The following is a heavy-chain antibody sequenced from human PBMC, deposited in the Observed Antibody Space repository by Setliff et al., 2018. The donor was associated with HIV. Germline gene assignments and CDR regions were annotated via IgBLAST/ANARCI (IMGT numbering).Heavy chain of an antibody. Sequence: WETLSLTCNVSGGSISSSSPYWGWIRQPPGGGLEWIGNIKYSGSTFYNPSLKGRVTISIDASRNHFSLKLSSVTAADTAVYYCASPASGGSSGQYHYWGQGTLVTVSS. CDR2: IKYSGST. CDR3: ASPASGGSSGQYHY. D-gene: IGHD6-19*01. CDR1: GGSISSSSPY. V-gene: IGHV4-39*01. J-gene: IGHJ4*02.